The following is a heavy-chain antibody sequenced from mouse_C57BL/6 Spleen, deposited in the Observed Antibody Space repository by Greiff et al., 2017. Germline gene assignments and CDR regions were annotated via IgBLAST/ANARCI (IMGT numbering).Heavy chain of an antibody. CDR1: GYTFTSYW. D-gene: IGHD2-5*01. Sequence: QVQLQQPGAELVRPGSSVKLSCKASGYTFTSYWMDWVKQRPGQGLEWIGNIYPSDSETHYNQKFKDKATLTVDKSSSTAYMQLSSLTSEDSAVYYSARKGEYSNYAMDDWGQGTSVTVSS. V-gene: IGHV1-61*01. J-gene: IGHJ4*01. CDR2: IYPSDSET. CDR3: ARKGEYSNYAMDD.